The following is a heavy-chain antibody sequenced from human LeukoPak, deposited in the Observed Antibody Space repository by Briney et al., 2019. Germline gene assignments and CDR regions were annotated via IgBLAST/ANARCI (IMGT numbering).Heavy chain of an antibody. Sequence: SETLSLTCTVSGDSISSGSYYWSWIRHPAGKGLEWVGRIYTSGSTNYNPSLKSRVTISVDTSKNQFSLKLSSVTAADTAVYYCVRFSGSYCDYWGQGTLVSVSS. V-gene: IGHV4-61*02. CDR2: IYTSGST. J-gene: IGHJ4*02. CDR3: VRFSGSYCDY. CDR1: GDSISSGSYY. D-gene: IGHD3-10*01.